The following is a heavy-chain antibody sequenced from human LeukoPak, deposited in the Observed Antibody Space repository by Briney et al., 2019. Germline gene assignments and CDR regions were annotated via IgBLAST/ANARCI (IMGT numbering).Heavy chain of an antibody. CDR3: ARHAGSGWYHY. Sequence: SETLSLTCTVSGGSISSYYWSWIRQPPGKGLEWIGYIYYSGSTNYNPSLKSRVTISIDTSKNQFSLKLSSVTAADTAVYYCARHAGSGWYHYWGQGTLVTVSS. J-gene: IGHJ4*02. CDR1: GGSISSYY. D-gene: IGHD6-19*01. CDR2: IYYSGST. V-gene: IGHV4-59*08.